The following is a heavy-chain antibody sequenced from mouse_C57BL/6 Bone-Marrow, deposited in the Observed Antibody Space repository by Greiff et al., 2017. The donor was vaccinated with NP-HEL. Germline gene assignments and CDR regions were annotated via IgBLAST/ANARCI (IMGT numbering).Heavy chain of an antibody. J-gene: IGHJ4*01. D-gene: IGHD1-1*01. V-gene: IGHV1-64*01. CDR3: AIEGYGSSFYAMDY. CDR1: GYTFTSHW. Sequence: QVQLQQPGAELVKPGASVKLSCKASGYTFTSHWMHWVKQRPGQGLEWIGMIHPNSGSTNYNEKFKSKATLTVDKSSSTAYMQLSSLTSEDSAVYYCAIEGYGSSFYAMDYWGQGTSVTVSS. CDR2: IHPNSGST.